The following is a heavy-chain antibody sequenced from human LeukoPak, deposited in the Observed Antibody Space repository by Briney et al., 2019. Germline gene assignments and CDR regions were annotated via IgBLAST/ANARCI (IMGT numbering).Heavy chain of an antibody. V-gene: IGHV3-30*02. D-gene: IGHD2-15*01. CDR1: GFTFSTYG. J-gene: IGHJ6*02. Sequence: GGSLRLSCAASGFTFSTYGMHWVRQAPGKGLEWVTFIRYDGNNKYYTDSVKGRFTISRDNPKNTLYLQMNSLRAEDTAVYYCAKGYCSGGTCHSSYGMDVWGQGTTVTVSS. CDR2: IRYDGNNK. CDR3: AKGYCSGGTCHSSYGMDV.